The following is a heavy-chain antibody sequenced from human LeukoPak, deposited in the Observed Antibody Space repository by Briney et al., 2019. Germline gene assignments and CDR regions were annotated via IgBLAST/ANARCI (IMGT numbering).Heavy chain of an antibody. J-gene: IGHJ4*02. Sequence: PGGSLRLSCAASGFTFSSYNMNWVRQAPGKGLAWVANIIEGGDVKYYADSVKGRFTISRDNTKNSLYLQMTSLRADDTAVYYCARVGKNGWDFDHWGQGILVTVSS. V-gene: IGHV3-7*01. D-gene: IGHD6-19*01. CDR2: IIEGGDVK. CDR1: GFTFSSYN. CDR3: ARVGKNGWDFDH.